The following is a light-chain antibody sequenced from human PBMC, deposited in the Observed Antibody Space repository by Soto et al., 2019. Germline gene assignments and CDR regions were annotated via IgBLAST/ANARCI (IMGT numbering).Light chain of an antibody. CDR1: NSDVGGYKY. Sequence: QSVLTQPASVSGSPGQSITISCTGTNSDVGGYKYVSWYQHQPGKAPKLMFYGVDNRPSGVSNRFSASKSGNTASLTISGLQAEAEAEYYCVSYTSTTTLVFGGGTKLTVL. CDR2: GVD. J-gene: IGLJ2*01. V-gene: IGLV2-14*03. CDR3: VSYTSTTTLV.